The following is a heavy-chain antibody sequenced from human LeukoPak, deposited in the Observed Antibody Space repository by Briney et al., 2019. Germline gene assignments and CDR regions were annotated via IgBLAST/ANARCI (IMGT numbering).Heavy chain of an antibody. CDR2: TYHSGSA. J-gene: IGHJ4*02. CDR3: ARGGVFKAAATFDY. V-gene: IGHV4-38-2*02. D-gene: IGHD2-15*01. CDR1: GYYITTGYY. Sequence: SETLSLTCTVSGYYITTGYYWGWIRQPPGKGLEWIGGTYHSGSAYYNPSLKSRVTMSVDTSKNQFSLKVSSVTAADTAVYYCARGGVFKAAATFDYWGQGILVTVSS.